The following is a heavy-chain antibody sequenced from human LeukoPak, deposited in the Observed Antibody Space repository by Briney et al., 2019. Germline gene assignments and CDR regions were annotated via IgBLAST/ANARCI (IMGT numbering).Heavy chain of an antibody. Sequence: PSETLSLTCTVSGGSISSGGYYWSWIRQHPGKGLEWIGYIYYSGSTYYNPSLKSRVTISVDTSKNQFSLKLSSVTAADTAVYYCARGVDTAMVHQPPSDAFDIWGQGTMVTVSS. J-gene: IGHJ3*02. CDR2: IYYSGST. D-gene: IGHD5-18*01. V-gene: IGHV4-31*03. CDR3: ARGVDTAMVHQPPSDAFDI. CDR1: GGSISSGGYY.